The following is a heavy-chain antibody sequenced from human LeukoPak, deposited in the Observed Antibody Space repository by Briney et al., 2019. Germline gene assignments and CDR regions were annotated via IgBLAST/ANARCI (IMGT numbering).Heavy chain of an antibody. CDR1: GVTFSSYW. CDR2: IKQDGSEK. J-gene: IGHJ4*02. V-gene: IGHV3-7*01. CDR3: ARTARHLDY. D-gene: IGHD5-18*01. Sequence: GGSLRLSCAVSGVTFSSYWMSWVRQAPGKGLEWVANIKQDGSEKYYVDSVRGRFTISRDNAKNLLYLQMNDLRVEDTAVYYCARTARHLDYWGQGTLVTVSS.